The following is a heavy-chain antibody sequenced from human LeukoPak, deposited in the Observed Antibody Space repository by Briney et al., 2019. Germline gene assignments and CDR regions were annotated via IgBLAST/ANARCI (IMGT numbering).Heavy chain of an antibody. J-gene: IGHJ4*02. CDR3: AKDLHDSGSFDY. CDR1: GFTFSTNI. Sequence: GTSLRLSCATSGFTFSTNIMHWVRQAPGKGLEWVAAIWSDASIKYYAESVKGRFSISRDNSRNTLYLELSSLRAEDTALYYCAKDLHDSGSFDYWGQGTLVTVSS. D-gene: IGHD3-10*01. V-gene: IGHV3-30*18. CDR2: IWSDASIK.